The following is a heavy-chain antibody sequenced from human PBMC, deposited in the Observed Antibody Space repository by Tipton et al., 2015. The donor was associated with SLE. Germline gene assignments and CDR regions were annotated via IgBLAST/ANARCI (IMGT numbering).Heavy chain of an antibody. D-gene: IGHD4-11*01. J-gene: IGHJ5*02. CDR1: GFTFSGSG. V-gene: IGHV3-73*01. Sequence: SLRLSCAASGFTFSGSGVHWVRQGSGKGLEWVGRTRDRVNNYATAYAESVKGRFTISRDDSKNMAFLQMNSLKTEDTAVYYCTRDNSNYDWFDPWGQGTLVTVSS. CDR2: TRDRVNNYAT. CDR3: TRDNSNYDWFDP.